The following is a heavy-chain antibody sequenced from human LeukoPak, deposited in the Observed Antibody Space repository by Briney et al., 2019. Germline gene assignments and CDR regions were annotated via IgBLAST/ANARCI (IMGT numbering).Heavy chain of an antibody. CDR2: IYYSGST. CDR3: ARMSGRSSSDV. D-gene: IGHD6-6*01. V-gene: IGHV4-59*01. CDR1: GGSISSYY. J-gene: IGHJ4*02. Sequence: SETLSLTCTVSGGSISSYYWSWIRQPPGKGLEWIGYIYYSGSTNYNPSLKSRVTISVDTSKNQFSLKLSSVTAADTAVYYCARMSGRSSSDVWGQGTLVTVSS.